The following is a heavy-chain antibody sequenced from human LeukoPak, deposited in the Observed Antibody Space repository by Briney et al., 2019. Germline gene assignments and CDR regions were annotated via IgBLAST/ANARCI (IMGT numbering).Heavy chain of an antibody. Sequence: GASVKVSCKASGYTFTSYGISWVRQAPGQGLEWMGWISAYNGNTNYAQELQGRVTMTTDTSTSTAYMELRSLRSDDTAVYYCARVITMVRGPNRHFDYWGQGTLVTVSS. V-gene: IGHV1-18*04. CDR3: ARVITMVRGPNRHFDY. D-gene: IGHD3-10*01. CDR2: ISAYNGNT. CDR1: GYTFTSYG. J-gene: IGHJ4*02.